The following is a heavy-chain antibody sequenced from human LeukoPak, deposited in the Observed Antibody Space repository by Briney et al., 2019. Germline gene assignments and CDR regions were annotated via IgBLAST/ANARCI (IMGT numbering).Heavy chain of an antibody. Sequence: SETLSLTCTVSGGSINSYYWSWIRQPPGKGLEWVGYIYYSGSTNYKPSLKRRVTISVDTSKNQFSLKVSSVTAADTAVYYCASSRSSSGWSLIDYWGQGARVTVSS. D-gene: IGHD6-19*01. CDR3: ASSRSSSGWSLIDY. J-gene: IGHJ4*02. CDR2: IYYSGST. CDR1: GGSINSYY. V-gene: IGHV4-59*01.